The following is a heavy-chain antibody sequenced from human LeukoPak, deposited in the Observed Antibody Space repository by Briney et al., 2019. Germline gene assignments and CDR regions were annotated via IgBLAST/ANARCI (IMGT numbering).Heavy chain of an antibody. CDR3: AKDKGYCSGGSCYGYWYFDL. CDR1: GFTVSSNY. V-gene: IGHV3-23*01. Sequence: GGSLRLSCAASGFTVSSNYMSWVRQAPGKGLERVSTFSGSGGNTYSADSVKGRFTISRDNSKNTLYLQMNSLRAEDTAVYYCAKDKGYCSGGSCYGYWYFDLWGRGTLVTVSS. J-gene: IGHJ2*01. D-gene: IGHD2-15*01. CDR2: FSGSGGNT.